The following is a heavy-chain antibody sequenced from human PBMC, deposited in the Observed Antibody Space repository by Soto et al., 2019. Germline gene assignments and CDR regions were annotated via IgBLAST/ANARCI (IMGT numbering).Heavy chain of an antibody. V-gene: IGHV6-1*01. CDR1: GDSVSSNSAA. CDR3: AREPEEYSSSPVTNWFDP. D-gene: IGHD6-6*01. J-gene: IGHJ5*02. Sequence: KQSQTLSLTCAISGDSVSSNSAAWNWIRQSPSRGLEWLGRTYYRSKWYNDYAVSVKSRITINPETSKNQFSLQLTSVTPEDTAVYYCAREPEEYSSSPVTNWFDPWGQGTLVTVSS. CDR2: TYYRSKWYN.